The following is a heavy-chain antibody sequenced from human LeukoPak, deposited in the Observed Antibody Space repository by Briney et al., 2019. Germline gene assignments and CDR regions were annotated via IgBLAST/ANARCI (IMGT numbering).Heavy chain of an antibody. CDR1: GGSLSSSSYY. Sequence: SETLSLTCTVSGGSLSSSSYYWGWIRQPPGKGLEWIGSIYYGGSTYYNPSLKSRVTISVDTSKNQFSLKLYSVTAADTAVYYCATRKLGNDYWGQGTLVTVSS. CDR2: IYYGGST. J-gene: IGHJ4*02. V-gene: IGHV4-39*07. D-gene: IGHD7-27*01. CDR3: ATRKLGNDY.